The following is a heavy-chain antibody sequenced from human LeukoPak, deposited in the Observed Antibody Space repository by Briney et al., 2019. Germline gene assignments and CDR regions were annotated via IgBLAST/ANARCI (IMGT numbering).Heavy chain of an antibody. Sequence: PGRSLRLSCAASGFTFSSYAMHWVRQAPGKGLEWVAVISYDGGNKYYADSVKGRFTISRDNSKNTLYLQMNSLRAEDTAVYYCARARGDVWGQGTTVTVSS. CDR3: ARARGDV. CDR2: ISYDGGNK. V-gene: IGHV3-30*04. CDR1: GFTFSSYA. J-gene: IGHJ6*02.